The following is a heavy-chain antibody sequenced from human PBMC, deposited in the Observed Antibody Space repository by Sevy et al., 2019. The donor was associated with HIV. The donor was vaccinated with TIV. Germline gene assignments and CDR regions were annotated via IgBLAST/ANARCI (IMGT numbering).Heavy chain of an antibody. J-gene: IGHJ4*02. Sequence: GGSLRLSCAASGFTFSIYAMSWVRQAPGKGLERVSGISGGSDDRYYADSVRGRFTISRDSSKNTLYMQMSGLRAEDTAIYYCAKERPNTSSWIFDYWGQGTLVTVSS. D-gene: IGHD6-13*01. CDR3: AKERPNTSSWIFDY. CDR1: GFTFSIYA. CDR2: ISGGSDDR. V-gene: IGHV3-23*01.